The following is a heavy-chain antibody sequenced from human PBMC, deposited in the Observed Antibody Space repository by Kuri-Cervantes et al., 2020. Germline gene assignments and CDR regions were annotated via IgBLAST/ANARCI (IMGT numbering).Heavy chain of an antibody. CDR3: VAEGGMVVAATPGWFDP. J-gene: IGHJ5*02. CDR1: GGSFSGYY. D-gene: IGHD2-15*01. Sequence: SETLSLTCAAYGGSFSGYYWSWIRQPPGKGLEWIGNICYSGRTYYSPSLKSRITISVDTSKNQFSLMLSSVTATDTAIYYCVAEGGMVVAATPGWFDPWGQGILVTVSS. CDR2: ICYSGRT. V-gene: IGHV4-34*01.